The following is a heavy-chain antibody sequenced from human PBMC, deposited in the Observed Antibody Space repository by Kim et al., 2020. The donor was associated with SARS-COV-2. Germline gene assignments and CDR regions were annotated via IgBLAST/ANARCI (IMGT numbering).Heavy chain of an antibody. CDR3: ARASGVRYFDWLPNYYYYYGMDV. Sequence: GGSLRLSCAASGFTFSSYWMSWVRRAPGKGLEWVANIKQDGSEKYYVDSVKGRFTISRDNAKNSLYLQMNSLRAEDTAVYYCARASGVRYFDWLPNYYYYYGMDVWGQGTTVTVSS. V-gene: IGHV3-7*03. D-gene: IGHD3-9*01. J-gene: IGHJ6*02. CDR1: GFTFSSYW. CDR2: IKQDGSEK.